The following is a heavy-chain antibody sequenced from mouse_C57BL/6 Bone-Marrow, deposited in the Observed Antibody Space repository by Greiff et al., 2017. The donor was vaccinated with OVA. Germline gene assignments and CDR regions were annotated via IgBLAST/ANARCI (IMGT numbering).Heavy chain of an antibody. Sequence: EVKLVESGGGLVQSGRSLRLSCATSGFTFSDFYMEWVRQAPGKGLEWIAASRNKANDYTTEYSASVKGRFIVSRDTSQSILYLQMNALRAEDTAIYYCAREYGKGYYAMDYWGQGTSVTVSS. CDR3: AREYGKGYYAMDY. V-gene: IGHV7-1*01. J-gene: IGHJ4*01. CDR1: GFTFSDFY. D-gene: IGHD2-10*02. CDR2: SRNKANDYTT.